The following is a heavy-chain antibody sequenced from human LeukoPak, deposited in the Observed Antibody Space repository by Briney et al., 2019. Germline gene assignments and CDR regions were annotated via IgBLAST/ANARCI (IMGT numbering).Heavy chain of an antibody. Sequence: GGSLRLSCAASGFTFSSYGMHWVRQAPGKGLEWVAVIWYDGSNKYYADSVKGRFTISRDNSKNTLYLQMNSLRAEDTAVYYCARDARGIVAIDYWGQGTLVTVSS. V-gene: IGHV3-33*01. J-gene: IGHJ4*02. CDR1: GFTFSSYG. CDR3: ARDARGIVAIDY. D-gene: IGHD5-12*01. CDR2: IWYDGSNK.